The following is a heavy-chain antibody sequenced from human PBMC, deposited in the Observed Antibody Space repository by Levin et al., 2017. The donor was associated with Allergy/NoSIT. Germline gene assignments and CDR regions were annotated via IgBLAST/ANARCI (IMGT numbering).Heavy chain of an antibody. J-gene: IGHJ6*02. CDR1: GGSFRGYY. V-gene: IGHV4-34*01. CDR3: ARNRRKSIVTTLYHYYAMDV. D-gene: IGHD3-16*01. CDR2: INHSGST. Sequence: SQTLSLTCAVYGGSFRGYYWSWIRQPPGKGLEWIGEINHSGSTNYNPSLKSRVTISVDTSKNQFSLELSSLTAADTAVYYCARNRRKSIVTTLYHYYAMDVWGQGTTVTVSS.